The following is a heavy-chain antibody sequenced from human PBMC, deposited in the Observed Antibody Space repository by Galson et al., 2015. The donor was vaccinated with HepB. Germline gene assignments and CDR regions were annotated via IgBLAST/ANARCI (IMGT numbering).Heavy chain of an antibody. D-gene: IGHD3-22*01. CDR2: IKEDGSEI. CDR3: ARADGSGTYFAYYYCDY. J-gene: IGHJ4*02. V-gene: IGHV3-7*01. Sequence: SLRLSCAASGFTFTDYWMSWVRQAPGKGLEWVANIKEDGSEIHYVDSVKGRFTISRDNAKNSLFLQMNSLGVEDTAVYYCARADGSGTYFAYYYCDYWGQGTLVTVSS. CDR1: GFTFTDYW.